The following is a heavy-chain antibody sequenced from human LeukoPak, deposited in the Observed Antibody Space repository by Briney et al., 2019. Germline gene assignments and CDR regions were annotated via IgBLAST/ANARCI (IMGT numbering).Heavy chain of an antibody. D-gene: IGHD2-21*02. CDR2: ISSSGSTI. CDR3: ARGPAYCGGDCYSPFDY. Sequence: PGGSLRLSRAASGFTFSSYEMNWVRQAPGKGLEWVSYISSSGSTIYYADSVKGRFTISRDNAKNSLYLQMNSLRAEDTAVYYCARGPAYCGGDCYSPFDYWGQGTLVTVSS. V-gene: IGHV3-48*03. CDR1: GFTFSSYE. J-gene: IGHJ4*02.